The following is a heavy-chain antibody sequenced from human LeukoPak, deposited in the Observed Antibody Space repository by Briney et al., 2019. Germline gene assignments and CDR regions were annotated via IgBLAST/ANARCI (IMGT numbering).Heavy chain of an antibody. Sequence: GGSLRLSCAASGFSFSSYWMTWVRQAPGRGLEFVANIRGDGNEKYYMDSMKGRLTISRDNAKNSLYLQMNSLRAEDTALYHCARNNGMDVWGQGTTVIVSS. CDR1: GFSFSSYW. J-gene: IGHJ6*02. CDR3: ARNNGMDV. CDR2: IRGDGNEK. V-gene: IGHV3-7*03.